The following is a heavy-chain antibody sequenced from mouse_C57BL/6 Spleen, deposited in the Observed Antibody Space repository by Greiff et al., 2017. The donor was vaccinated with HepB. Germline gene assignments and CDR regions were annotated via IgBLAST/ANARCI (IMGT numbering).Heavy chain of an antibody. Sequence: QVQLQQPGAELVKPGASVKLSCKASGYTFTSYWMHWVKQRPGQGLEWIGMIHPNSGSTNYNEKFKSKATLTVDKSSSTAYMQLSSLTSEDSAVYYCARMDYYGSKGAMDYWGQGTSVTVSS. J-gene: IGHJ4*01. V-gene: IGHV1-64*01. CDR3: ARMDYYGSKGAMDY. CDR1: GYTFTSYW. CDR2: IHPNSGST. D-gene: IGHD1-1*01.